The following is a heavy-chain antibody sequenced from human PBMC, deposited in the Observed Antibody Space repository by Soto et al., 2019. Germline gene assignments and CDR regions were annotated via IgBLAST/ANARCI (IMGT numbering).Heavy chain of an antibody. CDR2: ISAYNGNT. Sequence: ASVKVSCKASGYTFTSYGISWVRQAPGQGLEWMGWISAYNGNTNYAQKLQGRVTMTTDTSTSTAYMELRSLRSDDTAVYYCARADYGDYEDAFDIWGQATMVTVSS. V-gene: IGHV1-18*01. D-gene: IGHD4-17*01. CDR1: GYTFTSYG. J-gene: IGHJ3*02. CDR3: ARADYGDYEDAFDI.